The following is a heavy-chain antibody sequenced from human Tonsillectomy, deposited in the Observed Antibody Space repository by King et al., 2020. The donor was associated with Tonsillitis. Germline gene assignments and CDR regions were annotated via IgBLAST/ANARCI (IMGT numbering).Heavy chain of an antibody. CDR3: TTGAIGYVSSGYYV. J-gene: IGHJ4*02. V-gene: IGHV3-15*01. CDR2: IKSKTDGGTT. D-gene: IGHD3-22*01. Sequence: VQLVESGGGLVKPGGSLRLSCAASGFTFKNAWMSWVRRAPGKGLEWVGRIKSKTDGGTTDYAAPVKGRFTISRDDSKNTLYLQMNSLKTEDTAVYYCTTGAIGYVSSGYYVWGQGTLVTVSS. CDR1: GFTFKNAW.